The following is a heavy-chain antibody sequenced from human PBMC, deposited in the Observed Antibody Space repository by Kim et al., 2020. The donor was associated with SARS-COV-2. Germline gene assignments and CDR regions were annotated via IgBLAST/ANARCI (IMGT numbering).Heavy chain of an antibody. CDR3: AKDRPSNYDILTGRYYYYGMDV. Sequence: GGSLRLSCAASGFTFSSYAMSWVRQAPGKGLEWVSAISGSGGSTYYADSVKGRFTISRDNSKNTLYLQMNSLRAEDTAVYYCAKDRPSNYDILTGRYYYYGMDVWGQGTTVTVSS. J-gene: IGHJ6*02. CDR1: GFTFSSYA. CDR2: ISGSGGST. D-gene: IGHD3-9*01. V-gene: IGHV3-23*01.